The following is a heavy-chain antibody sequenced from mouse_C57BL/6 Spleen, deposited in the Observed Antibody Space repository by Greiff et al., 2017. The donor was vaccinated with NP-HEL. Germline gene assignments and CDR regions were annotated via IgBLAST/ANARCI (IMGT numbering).Heavy chain of an antibody. J-gene: IGHJ2*01. CDR2: IYPGDGDT. CDR3: ASQVGSSYFDY. Sequence: VQRVESGPELVKPGASVKISCKASGYAFSSSWMNWVKQRPGKGLEWIGRIYPGDGDTTYNGKFKGKATLTADKSSSTAYMQLSSLTSEDSAVYFCASQVGSSYFDYWGQGTTLTVSS. CDR1: GYAFSSSW. D-gene: IGHD1-1*01. V-gene: IGHV1-82*01.